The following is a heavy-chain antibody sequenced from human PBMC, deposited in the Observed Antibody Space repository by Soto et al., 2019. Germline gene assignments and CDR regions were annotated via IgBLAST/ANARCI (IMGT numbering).Heavy chain of an antibody. CDR2: INYSGST. D-gene: IGHD1-20*01. CDR1: GGSVSNYY. Sequence: SLTCTVSGGSVSNYYWTWIRQPPGKGLEWISYINYSGSTDHSPSLKSRVTISLDTSKNQFSLRLISVTAADTAVYYCARLAPRYRIRDYNYHSLDFWGQGTTVTVSS. V-gene: IGHV4-59*02. CDR3: ARLAPRYRIRDYNYHSLDF. J-gene: IGHJ6*02.